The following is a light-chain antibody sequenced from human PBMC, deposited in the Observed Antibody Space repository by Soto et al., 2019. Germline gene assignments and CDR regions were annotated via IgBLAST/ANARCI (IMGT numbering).Light chain of an antibody. Sequence: DIQLTQSPSSLSASVGDKVTITCRASQSIRSYLNWVQQKPGKAPKLLIYDASSLQTGVPSRFSGSGSGTYFTLTISSLQPEDFATYFCQQNYSPPPITFGQGTRLEIK. V-gene: IGKV1-39*01. CDR3: QQNYSPPPIT. CDR2: DAS. CDR1: QSIRSY. J-gene: IGKJ5*01.